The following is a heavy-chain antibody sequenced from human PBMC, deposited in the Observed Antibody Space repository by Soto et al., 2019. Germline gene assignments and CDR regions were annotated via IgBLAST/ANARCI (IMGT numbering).Heavy chain of an antibody. Sequence: SETLSLTCTVSGGSISSYYWSWIRQPPGKGLEWIGYIYYSGSTNYNPSLKSRVTISVDTPKNQFSLKLSSVTAADTAVYYCARGWQEAYYYGMDVWGQGTTVTV. J-gene: IGHJ6*02. CDR2: IYYSGST. V-gene: IGHV4-59*01. D-gene: IGHD2-15*01. CDR3: ARGWQEAYYYGMDV. CDR1: GGSISSYY.